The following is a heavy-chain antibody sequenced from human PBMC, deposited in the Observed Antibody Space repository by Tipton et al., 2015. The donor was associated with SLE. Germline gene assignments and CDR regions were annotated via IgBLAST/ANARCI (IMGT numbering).Heavy chain of an antibody. V-gene: IGHV4-61*01. J-gene: IGHJ6*03. D-gene: IGHD7-27*01. CDR3: AARTGDVLYYYMDV. CDR1: GGSISSGSYY. Sequence: TLSLTCTVSGGSISSGSYYWTWIRQPPGKGLEWIGYIYYGGGTNYNPSLKSRVTMSIDPSKNQFSLKLSSVTAADTAVYYCAARTGDVLYYYMDVWGKGTTVTVSS. CDR2: IYYGGGT.